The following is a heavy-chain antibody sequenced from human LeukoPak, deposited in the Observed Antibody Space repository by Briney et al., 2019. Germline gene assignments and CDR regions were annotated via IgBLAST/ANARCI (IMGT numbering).Heavy chain of an antibody. V-gene: IGHV7-4-1*02. Sequence: ASVKVSCKASGYTFTSYAMNWVRQAPGQGLEWMGWINTNTGNPTYAQGFTGRFVFSLDTSVSTAHLQISSLKAEDTAVYYCARDHVKLGSSFHPFDAFDVWGQGTMVIVSS. CDR2: INTNTGNP. CDR3: ARDHVKLGSSFHPFDAFDV. D-gene: IGHD2-2*01. CDR1: GYTFTSYA. J-gene: IGHJ3*01.